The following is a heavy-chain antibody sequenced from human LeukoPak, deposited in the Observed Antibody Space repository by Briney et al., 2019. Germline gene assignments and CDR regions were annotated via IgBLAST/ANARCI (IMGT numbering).Heavy chain of an antibody. J-gene: IGHJ4*02. CDR2: IKEDGSEK. D-gene: IGHD1-1*01. Sequence: PGGSLRLSCAASGFIFSSHWMSWVRQAPGKGLEWVANIKEDGSEKYYVDSVKGRFTISRDNAENSLYLQMNSLRTEDTAVYHCARWATGFDSWGQGTLVTVSS. CDR3: ARWATGFDS. CDR1: GFIFSSHW. V-gene: IGHV3-7*01.